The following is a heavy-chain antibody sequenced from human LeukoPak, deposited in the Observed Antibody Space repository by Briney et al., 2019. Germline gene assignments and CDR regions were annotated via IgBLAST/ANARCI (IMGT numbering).Heavy chain of an antibody. J-gene: IGHJ2*01. CDR3: AGSGSGSYYSPWYFDL. Sequence: PSETLSLTCTVSGGSISSYYWSWIRQPPGKGLEWLGYIYYSGSTNYNPSLKSRVTISVDTSKNQFSLRLSSVTAADTAVYYCAGSGSGSYYSPWYFDLWGRGTLVTVSS. CDR2: IYYSGST. V-gene: IGHV4-59*01. D-gene: IGHD3-10*01. CDR1: GGSISSYY.